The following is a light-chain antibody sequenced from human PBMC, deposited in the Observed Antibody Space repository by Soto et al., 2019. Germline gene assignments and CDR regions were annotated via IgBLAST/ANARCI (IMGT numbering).Light chain of an antibody. V-gene: IGKV3-11*01. J-gene: IGKJ4*01. Sequence: EIVLTQSPATLSLSPGERATLSCRASQSVSSYLAWYQQKPGQAPMLLIYDASNRATRIPARFSGSGSGTDFTLTISDLEPEDLAVYYCQQRSNWPLTFGGGTNVEIK. CDR2: DAS. CDR1: QSVSSY. CDR3: QQRSNWPLT.